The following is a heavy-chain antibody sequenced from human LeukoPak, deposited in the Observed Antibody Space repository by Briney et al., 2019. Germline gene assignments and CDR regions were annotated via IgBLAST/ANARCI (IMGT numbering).Heavy chain of an antibody. V-gene: IGHV1-69*05. CDR3: ARGPGSGWYVYYYYGMDV. J-gene: IGHJ6*02. D-gene: IGHD6-19*01. CDR2: IIPIFGTA. Sequence: ASVKVSCKASGGTFSSYAISWVRQAPGQGLEWMGGIIPIFGTANYAQKFQGRVTMTRNTSISTAYMELSSLRSEDTAVYYCARGPGSGWYVYYYYGMDVWGQGTTVTVSS. CDR1: GGTFSSYA.